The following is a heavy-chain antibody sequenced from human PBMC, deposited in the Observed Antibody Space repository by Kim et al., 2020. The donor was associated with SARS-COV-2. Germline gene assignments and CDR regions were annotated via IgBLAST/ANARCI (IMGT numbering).Heavy chain of an antibody. CDR3: ARVRCSGGTCYVVDY. J-gene: IGHJ4*02. CDR2: IYYNGIT. V-gene: IGHV4-61*01. D-gene: IGHD2-15*01. Sequence: SETLSLTCTVSGGSVSSGTYYWTWIRQPPGKGLEWIAYIYYNGITNYNPSLKSRVTISVDTSKNQFSLKLNSVTAADTAVYYCARVRCSGGTCYVVDYWGQGTLGTVSS. CDR1: GGSVSSGTYY.